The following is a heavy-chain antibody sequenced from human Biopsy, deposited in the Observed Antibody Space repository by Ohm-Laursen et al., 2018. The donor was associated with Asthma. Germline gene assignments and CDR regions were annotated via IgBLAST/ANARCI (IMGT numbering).Heavy chain of an antibody. D-gene: IGHD5-24*01. Sequence: SETLSLTCTVSGDSISNYHWSWIRQPPGKGLEWIGYVFYGGATNYNPSLKSRVTISVDTSKNQFFLRLSSVTAADTAVYYCSRNKIEDGIYFDNWGQGTLVTVSS. V-gene: IGHV4-59*01. CDR2: VFYGGAT. J-gene: IGHJ4*02. CDR3: SRNKIEDGIYFDN. CDR1: GDSISNYH.